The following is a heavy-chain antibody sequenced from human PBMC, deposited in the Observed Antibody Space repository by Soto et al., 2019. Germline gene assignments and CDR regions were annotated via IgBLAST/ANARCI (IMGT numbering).Heavy chain of an antibody. V-gene: IGHV4-59*01. CDR1: GGSISSNY. Sequence: PSETLSLTCTVSGGSISSNYWTWIRQPPGKGLEWIGYVYNSGSTNYNPSLKSRVTISEDTSKSQFSLKLTSVTAADTAVYYCARGEDAFFYYGLDVWGQGITVTVSS. CDR2: VYNSGST. CDR3: ARGEDAFFYYGLDV. J-gene: IGHJ6*02.